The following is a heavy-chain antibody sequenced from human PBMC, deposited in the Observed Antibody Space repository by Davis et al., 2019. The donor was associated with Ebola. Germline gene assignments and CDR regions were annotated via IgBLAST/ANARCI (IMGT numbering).Heavy chain of an antibody. CDR2: IKQDGSQK. D-gene: IGHD6-19*01. Sequence: GESLKISCAASGFTFSSYWMTFVRQAPGKGLEWVANIKQDGSQKYYADSVKGRFTISRDNSKNTLFLEMNNLRDEDTAVYFCARVVGWLKGGMDSWGQGTPVTVSS. V-gene: IGHV3-7*03. CDR3: ARVVGWLKGGMDS. CDR1: GFTFSSYW. J-gene: IGHJ4*02.